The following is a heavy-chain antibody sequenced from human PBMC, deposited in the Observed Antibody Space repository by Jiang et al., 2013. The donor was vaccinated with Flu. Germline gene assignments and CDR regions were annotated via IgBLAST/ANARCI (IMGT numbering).Heavy chain of an antibody. D-gene: IGHD3-22*01. CDR3: ARLRWYYDSSGYYFYY. CDR2: IYPGDSDT. J-gene: IGHJ4*02. CDR1: GYSFTSYW. V-gene: IGHV5-51*01. Sequence: EVQLVESGAEVKKPGESLKISCKGSGYSFTSYWIGWVRQMPGKGLEWMGIIYPGDSDTRYSPSFQGQVTISADKSISTAYLQWSSLKASDTAMYYCARLRWYYDSSGYYFYYWGQGTLVTVSS.